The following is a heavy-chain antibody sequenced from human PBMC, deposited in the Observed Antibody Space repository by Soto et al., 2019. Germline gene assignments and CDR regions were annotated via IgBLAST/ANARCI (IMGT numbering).Heavy chain of an antibody. D-gene: IGHD3-10*01. CDR3: ARDHARRVREVYPLAGYVMDV. CDR2: IYYNGST. CDR1: GGSISSTAFY. J-gene: IGHJ6*04. V-gene: IGHV4-31*03. Sequence: QVQLQESGPGLVKPSQTLSLTCTVSGGSISSTAFYWTSVRQHPGKGLEWIGNIYYNGSTYCNPSLKSRVTISLDTPKNHFSLRLSSVTAADPAVYYCARDHARRVREVYPLAGYVMDVWGNATTVTVSS.